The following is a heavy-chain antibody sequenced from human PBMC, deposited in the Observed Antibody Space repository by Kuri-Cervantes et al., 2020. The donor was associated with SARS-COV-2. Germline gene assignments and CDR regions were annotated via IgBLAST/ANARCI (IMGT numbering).Heavy chain of an antibody. D-gene: IGHD3-3*01. J-gene: IGHJ5*02. CDR3: ARLERWGSFDP. Sequence: SETLSLTCTVSGGSISSSSYYWGWIRQPPGKGLEWIGSIYYSGSTYYNPSLKSRVTISVDTSKNQFSLKLSSVTAADTAVYYCARLERWGSFDPWGQGTLVTVSS. CDR1: GGSISSSSYY. V-gene: IGHV4-39*07. CDR2: IYYSGST.